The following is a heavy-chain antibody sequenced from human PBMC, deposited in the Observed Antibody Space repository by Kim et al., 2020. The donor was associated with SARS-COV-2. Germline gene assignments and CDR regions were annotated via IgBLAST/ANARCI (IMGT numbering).Heavy chain of an antibody. J-gene: IGHJ4*02. D-gene: IGHD1-26*01. CDR3: ARDLYSGSYQSSFDY. CDR2: ISSSSSYI. V-gene: IGHV3-21*01. CDR1: GFTFSTYN. Sequence: GGSLRLSCAASGFTFSTYNMNWVRQAPGRGLEWVSCISSSSSYIFYADSVKGRFTISRDDARNSLYLQMNSLRAEDTAVYYCARDLYSGSYQSSFDYWGQGTLVTVSS.